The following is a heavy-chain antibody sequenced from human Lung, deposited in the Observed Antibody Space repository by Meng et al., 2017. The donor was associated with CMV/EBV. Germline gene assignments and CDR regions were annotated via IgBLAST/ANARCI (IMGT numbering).Heavy chain of an antibody. CDR1: GFTFSSYW. CDR2: INSDGSST. CDR3: ARDPSGGSYHFDY. V-gene: IGHV3-74*01. D-gene: IGHD1-26*01. Sequence: GESLKISCAASGFTFSSYWMHWVRQAPGKGLVWVSRINSDGSSTSYADSVKGRFTISRDNAKNTLYLQMNSLRAEDTAVYYCARDPSGGSYHFDYWGQGTLVTVSS. J-gene: IGHJ4*02.